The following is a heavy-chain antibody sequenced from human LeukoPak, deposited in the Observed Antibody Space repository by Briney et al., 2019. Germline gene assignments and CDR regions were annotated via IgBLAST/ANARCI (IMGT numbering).Heavy chain of an antibody. D-gene: IGHD3-16*01. Sequence: GGSLRLSCAASGFTFSSYSMNWVRQAPGKGLEWVSFISSSSSYIYYEDSVKGRLTISRDNDKHSLYLQMNSLRAEDTAVYYCARDLHPRLTGYFDYWGQGTLVTVSS. CDR2: ISSSSSYI. CDR3: ARDLHPRLTGYFDY. V-gene: IGHV3-21*01. J-gene: IGHJ4*02. CDR1: GFTFSSYS.